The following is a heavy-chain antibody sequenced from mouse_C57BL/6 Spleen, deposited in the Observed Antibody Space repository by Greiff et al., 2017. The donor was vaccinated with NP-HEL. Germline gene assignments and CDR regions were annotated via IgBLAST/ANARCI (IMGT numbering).Heavy chain of an antibody. CDR3: ARAYGGGYYFDY. Sequence: VQLKESEGGLVQPGSSMKLSCTASGFTFSDYYMAWVRQVPEKGLEWVANINYDGSSTYYLDSLKSRFIISRDNAKNILYLQMSSLKSEDTATYYCARAYGGGYYFDYWGQGTTLTVSS. D-gene: IGHD1-1*01. J-gene: IGHJ2*01. CDR1: GFTFSDYY. V-gene: IGHV5-16*01. CDR2: INYDGSST.